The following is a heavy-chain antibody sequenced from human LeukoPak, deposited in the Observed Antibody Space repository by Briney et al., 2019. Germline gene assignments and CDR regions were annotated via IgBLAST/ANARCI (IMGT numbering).Heavy chain of an antibody. CDR3: AREYTVDTAMVINWFDP. CDR1: GGTFSSYA. J-gene: IGHJ5*02. V-gene: IGHV1-69*05. D-gene: IGHD5-18*01. Sequence: SVKVSCKASGGTFSSYAISWVRQAPGQGLEWMGGIIPIFGTANYAQKFQGRVTITTDESTSTAYMELSSLRSEDTAVYYCAREYTVDTAMVINWFDPWGQGTLVTVSS. CDR2: IIPIFGTA.